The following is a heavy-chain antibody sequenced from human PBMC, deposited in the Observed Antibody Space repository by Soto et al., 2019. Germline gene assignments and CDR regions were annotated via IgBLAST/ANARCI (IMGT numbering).Heavy chain of an antibody. D-gene: IGHD2-15*01. J-gene: IGHJ6*02. CDR2: IWYDGSNK. Sequence: GGSLRLSCAASGFTFSSYGMHWVRQAPGKGLEWVAVIWYDGSNKYYADSVKGRFTISRDNSKNTLYLQMNSLRAEDTAVYYCARSPRRNVLAMDVWGQGTTVTVSS. CDR1: GFTFSSYG. CDR3: ARSPRRNVLAMDV. V-gene: IGHV3-33*01.